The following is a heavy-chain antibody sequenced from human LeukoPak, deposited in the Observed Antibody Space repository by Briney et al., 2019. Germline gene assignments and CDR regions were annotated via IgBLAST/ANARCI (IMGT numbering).Heavy chain of an antibody. CDR3: ASYSGSYQRAFDI. D-gene: IGHD1-26*01. J-gene: IGHJ3*02. Sequence: SETLSLTCAVYGGSFSGYYWSWIRQPAGKGLEWIGRIYTSGSTNYNPSLKSRVTMSVDTSKNQFSLKLSSVTAADTAVYYCASYSGSYQRAFDIWGQGTMVTVSS. CDR1: GGSFSGYY. V-gene: IGHV4-59*10. CDR2: IYTSGST.